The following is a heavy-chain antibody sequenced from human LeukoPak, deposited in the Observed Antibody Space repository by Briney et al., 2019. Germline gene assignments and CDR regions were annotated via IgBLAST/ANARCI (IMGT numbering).Heavy chain of an antibody. J-gene: IGHJ4*02. CDR3: AKPLEKYTYGGNFDY. CDR2: ISSSADSK. V-gene: IGHV3-23*01. D-gene: IGHD4-23*01. Sequence: GGSLRLSCEASGFTFSSYAMRWVRQAPGKGLAWVSVISSSADSKYYADSVKGRFTISRDNSKNTLYLQMNNLRAEDTAVYYCAKPLEKYTYGGNFDYWGQGILVTVSS. CDR1: GFTFSSYA.